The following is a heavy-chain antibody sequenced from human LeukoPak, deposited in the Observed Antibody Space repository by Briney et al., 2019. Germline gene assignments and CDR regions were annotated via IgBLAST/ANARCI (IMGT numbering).Heavy chain of an antibody. CDR3: ARDIHNPSYYYDNSGYFGPPID. D-gene: IGHD3-22*01. Sequence: ASVKVSCKASGDTFIRYGITWVRQAPGQGLEWMGWISTGNGNTNSGQKFQGRVTMTTDKSTGTAHMELRSLRSDDTAVYYCARDIHNPSYYYDNSGYFGPPIDWGQGTLVTVSS. J-gene: IGHJ4*02. CDR2: ISTGNGNT. CDR1: GDTFIRYG. V-gene: IGHV1-18*01.